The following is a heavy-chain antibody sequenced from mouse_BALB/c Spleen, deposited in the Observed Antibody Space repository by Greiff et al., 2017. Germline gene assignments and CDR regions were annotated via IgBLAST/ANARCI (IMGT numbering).Heavy chain of an antibody. CDR2: ISYDGSN. CDR3: ARDGLRAFAY. CDR1: GYSITSGYY. J-gene: IGHJ3*01. D-gene: IGHD2-4*01. V-gene: IGHV3-6*02. Sequence: EVQLVESGPGLVKPSQSLSLTCSVTGYSITSGYYWNWIRQFPGNKLEWMGYISYDGSNNYNPSLKNRISITRDTSKNQFFLKLNSVTTEDTATYYCARDGLRAFAYWGQGTLVTVSA.